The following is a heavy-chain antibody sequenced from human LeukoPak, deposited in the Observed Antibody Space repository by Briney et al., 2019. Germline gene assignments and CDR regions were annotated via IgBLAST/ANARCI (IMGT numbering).Heavy chain of an antibody. CDR3: ARHPSGYSAYVIDY. J-gene: IGHJ4*02. Sequence: KAGESLQISCKASGYYFTNYWIGWVRQLPGKGLEWMGIIYPGDSDTRYSPSFQGQITISADKSISTAYLQWSSLKASDTAIYYCARHPSGYSAYVIDYWGQGTLVTVSS. V-gene: IGHV5-51*01. D-gene: IGHD5-12*01. CDR2: IYPGDSDT. CDR1: GYYFTNYW.